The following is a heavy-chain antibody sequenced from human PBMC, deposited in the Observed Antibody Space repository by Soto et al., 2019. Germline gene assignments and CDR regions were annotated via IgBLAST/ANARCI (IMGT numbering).Heavy chain of an antibody. V-gene: IGHV5-10-1*01. D-gene: IGHD6-13*01. CDR3: ATQGGSIAAAGTDYYYYGMDV. J-gene: IGHJ6*02. CDR2: IDPSDSYT. CDR1: VYSFTSYW. Sequence: GESLKISCKGSVYSFTSYWISWVRQMPGKGLEWMGRIDPSDSYTNYSPSFQGHVTISADKSISTAYLQWSSLKASDTAMYYCATQGGSIAAAGTDYYYYGMDVWGQGTTVTVSS.